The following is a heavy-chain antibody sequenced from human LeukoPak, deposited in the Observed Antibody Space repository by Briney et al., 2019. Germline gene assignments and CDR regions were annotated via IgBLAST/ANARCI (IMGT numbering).Heavy chain of an antibody. CDR1: GYTFSGTGWY. CDR2: IYPNNGAT. CDR3: ERDGPAQMVEFDY. Sequence: ASVKVSCKASGYTFSGTGWYLYWLRQAPGQGLECMGWIYPNNGATAYAQKFQGRVAMTRDTSISTAYMELRRLRPDDTAVYYCERDGPAQMVEFDYWGQGTLVTVSS. D-gene: IGHD3-10*01. J-gene: IGHJ4*02. V-gene: IGHV1-2*02.